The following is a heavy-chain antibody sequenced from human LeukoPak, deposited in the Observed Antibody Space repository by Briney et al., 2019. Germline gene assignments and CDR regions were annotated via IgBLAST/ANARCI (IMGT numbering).Heavy chain of an antibody. Sequence: ASVKVSCKASGYTFTDYYMHWVRQAPGQGLQWMGIINPSGGRTTYSQKFQGRVTMTRDTSTSTVYMELSSLRSEDTAVYYCARDLYSSSWYPNYYYYYGMDVWGQGTTVTVSS. CDR1: GYTFTDYY. CDR3: ARDLYSSSWYPNYYYYYGMDV. J-gene: IGHJ6*02. D-gene: IGHD6-13*01. CDR2: INPSGGRT. V-gene: IGHV1-46*01.